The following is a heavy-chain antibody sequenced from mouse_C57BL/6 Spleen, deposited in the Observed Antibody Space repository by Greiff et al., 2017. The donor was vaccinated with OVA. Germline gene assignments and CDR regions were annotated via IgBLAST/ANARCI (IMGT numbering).Heavy chain of an antibody. CDR1: GYTFTSYW. Sequence: VNVVESGAELVKPGASVKLSCKASGYTFTSYWMQWVKQRPGQGLEWIGEIDPSDSYTNYNQKFKGKATLTVDTSSSTAYMQLSSLTSEDSAVYYCARGAYYSNWYFDVWGTGTTVTVSS. CDR2: IDPSDSYT. J-gene: IGHJ1*03. D-gene: IGHD2-5*01. CDR3: ARGAYYSNWYFDV. V-gene: IGHV1-50*01.